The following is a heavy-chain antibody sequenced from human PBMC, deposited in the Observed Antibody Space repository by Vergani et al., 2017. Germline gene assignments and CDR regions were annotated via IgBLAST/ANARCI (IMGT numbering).Heavy chain of an antibody. J-gene: IGHJ3*02. Sequence: EVQLVESGGGLVQPGRSLRLSCAASGFTFDDYAMHWVRQAPGKGLEWVSGISWNSGSIGYADSVKGRFTISRDNAKNSLYLQMNSLRAEDTALYYCAKDMSSGSDFSAFDIWGQGTMVTVSS. V-gene: IGHV3-9*01. CDR3: AKDMSSGSDFSAFDI. CDR1: GFTFDDYA. CDR2: ISWNSGSI. D-gene: IGHD1-26*01.